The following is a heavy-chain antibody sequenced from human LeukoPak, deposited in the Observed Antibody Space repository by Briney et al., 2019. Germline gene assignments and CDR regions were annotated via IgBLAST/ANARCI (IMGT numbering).Heavy chain of an antibody. D-gene: IGHD3-9*01. Sequence: GGSLRLSCAASGFTFSSYSMNWVRQAPGKGLEWVSYISSSSSTIYYADSVKGRFTISRDNSKNTLYLQMNSLRAEDTAVYYCARVATSRYDILTGYYTGARTLDYWGQGTLVTVSS. CDR1: GFTFSSYS. CDR3: ARVATSRYDILTGYYTGARTLDY. CDR2: ISSSSSTI. V-gene: IGHV3-48*01. J-gene: IGHJ4*02.